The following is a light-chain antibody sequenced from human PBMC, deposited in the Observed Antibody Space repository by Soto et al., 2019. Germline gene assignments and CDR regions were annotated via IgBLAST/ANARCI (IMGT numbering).Light chain of an antibody. CDR2: AVS. J-gene: IGLJ1*01. Sequence: QSVLTQPPSASGSLGQSVTIPCTGTSSDVGGYNYVSWYQQHPGKAPKLMVFAVSNRPSGVPDRFSGSKSGNTASLTVSGLQAEDEADYYCSSYAGSKNLVFGTGTKVTVL. V-gene: IGLV2-8*01. CDR1: SSDVGGYNY. CDR3: SSYAGSKNLV.